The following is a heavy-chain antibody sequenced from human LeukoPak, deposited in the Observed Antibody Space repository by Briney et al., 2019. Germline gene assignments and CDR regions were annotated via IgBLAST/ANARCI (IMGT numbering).Heavy chain of an antibody. Sequence: SVKVSCKASGGTFSSYAISWVRQAPGQGLEWMGGIIPIFGTANYAQKFQGRVTITTDESTSTAYMELSSLRSEDTAVYYCARVGLAARLVDYFDYWGQGTLVTVSS. J-gene: IGHJ4*02. CDR3: ARVGLAARLVDYFDY. V-gene: IGHV1-69*05. D-gene: IGHD6-6*01. CDR2: IIPIFGTA. CDR1: GGTFSSYA.